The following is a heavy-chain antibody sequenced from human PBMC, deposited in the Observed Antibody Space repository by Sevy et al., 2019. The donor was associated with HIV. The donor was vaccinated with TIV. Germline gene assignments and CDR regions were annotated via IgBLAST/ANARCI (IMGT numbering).Heavy chain of an antibody. D-gene: IGHD7-27*01. CDR3: AREENRELGTIPLDS. Sequence: GGSLRLSCAASGFTFSHHNMNWVRQAPGKGLEWISYISKSGSTTYFADSVRGRFTISRDNAKNSLFLEMHSLTDEEPAVSCCAREENRELGTIPLDSWGRGIQVTVSS. CDR2: ISKSGSTT. CDR1: GFTFSHHN. V-gene: IGHV3-48*02. J-gene: IGHJ4*02.